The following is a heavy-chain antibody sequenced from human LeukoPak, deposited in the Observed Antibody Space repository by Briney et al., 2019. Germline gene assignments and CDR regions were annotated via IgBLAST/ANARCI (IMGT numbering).Heavy chain of an antibody. CDR2: ISYDGSSK. J-gene: IGHJ4*02. CDR1: GFTFSAYT. V-gene: IGHV3-30*04. D-gene: IGHD1-26*01. Sequence: GGSLRLSCAASGFTFSAYTMHWVRQAPGKGLEWVALISYDGSSKYKESVKGRFTISRDNSKNTLLLEMDGLRLEDSAVYYCAREEGLGAAPFDYWGQGTLVTVSS. CDR3: AREEGLGAAPFDY.